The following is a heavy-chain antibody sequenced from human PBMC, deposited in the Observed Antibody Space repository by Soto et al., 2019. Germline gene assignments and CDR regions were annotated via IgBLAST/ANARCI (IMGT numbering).Heavy chain of an antibody. Sequence: QVHLVQSGAEVKKPGASVKVSCKASGYALTNYSITWVRQAPGQGLEWMGWISAYNGNTNYAQKLQGRVTMTTDTSTSTAHMELRSLRSDDTAVYYCARGQELYYDILTGYYRFDYWGQGTLVTVSS. V-gene: IGHV1-18*01. CDR2: ISAYNGNT. D-gene: IGHD3-9*01. CDR1: GYALTNYS. J-gene: IGHJ4*02. CDR3: ARGQELYYDILTGYYRFDY.